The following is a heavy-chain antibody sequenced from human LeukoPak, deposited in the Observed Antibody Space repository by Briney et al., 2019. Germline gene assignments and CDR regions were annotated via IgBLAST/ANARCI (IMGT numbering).Heavy chain of an antibody. Sequence: GGSLRLSCAASGFTFSSYAMHWVRQAPGKGLEWVAVISYDGSNKYYADSVKGRFTISRDNSKNTLYLQMNSLRAEDTAVYYCALSYYDFWSAPYYFDYWGQGTLVTVSS. D-gene: IGHD3-3*01. J-gene: IGHJ4*02. CDR2: ISYDGSNK. CDR1: GFTFSSYA. CDR3: ALSYYDFWSAPYYFDY. V-gene: IGHV3-30-3*01.